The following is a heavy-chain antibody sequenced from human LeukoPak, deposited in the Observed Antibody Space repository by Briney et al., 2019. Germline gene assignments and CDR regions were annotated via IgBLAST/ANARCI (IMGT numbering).Heavy chain of an antibody. CDR1: GYTFTGYY. D-gene: IGHD3-22*01. Sequence: ASVKVSCKASGYTFTGYYMHWVRQAPGQELEWMGWINPNSGGTNFAQKFQGRVTMTRDTSISTAYMELSRLRSGDTALYYCARAGVWDYSDTSGYHNGAFDIWGQGTMVTVSS. CDR2: INPNSGGT. V-gene: IGHV1-2*02. CDR3: ARAGVWDYSDTSGYHNGAFDI. J-gene: IGHJ3*02.